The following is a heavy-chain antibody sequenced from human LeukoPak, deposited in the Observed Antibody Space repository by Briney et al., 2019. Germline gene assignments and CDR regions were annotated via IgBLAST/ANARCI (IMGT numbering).Heavy chain of an antibody. V-gene: IGHV1-18*04. Sequence: GASVKVSCKASGYTFTGYYIHWVRQAPGQGLEWMGWISAYNGNTNYAQKLQGRVTMTTDTSTSTAYMELRSLRSDDTAVYYCARVADYDYVWGSYRNDNWFDPWGQGTLVTVSS. D-gene: IGHD3-16*02. CDR3: ARVADYDYVWGSYRNDNWFDP. J-gene: IGHJ5*02. CDR2: ISAYNGNT. CDR1: GYTFTGYY.